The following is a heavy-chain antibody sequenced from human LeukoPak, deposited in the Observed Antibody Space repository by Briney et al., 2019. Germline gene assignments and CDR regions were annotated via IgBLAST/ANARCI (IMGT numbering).Heavy chain of an antibody. CDR3: ARTPVAGGFLDY. J-gene: IGHJ4*02. CDR2: IDPSDSYT. V-gene: IGHV5-10-1*01. Sequence: PGKSLKISCKGSGYTFTSYWISWVRQMPGKALEWMGRIDPSDSYTNYSPSFQGHVTISADKSISTAYLQWSSLKASDTAIYYCARTPVAGGFLDYWGQGTLVTVSS. CDR1: GYTFTSYW. D-gene: IGHD6-19*01.